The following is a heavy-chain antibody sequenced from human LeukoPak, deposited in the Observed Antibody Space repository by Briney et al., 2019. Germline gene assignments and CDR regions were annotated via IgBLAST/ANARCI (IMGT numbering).Heavy chain of an antibody. V-gene: IGHV4-61*05. D-gene: IGHD3-22*01. CDR2: IYYSGST. J-gene: IGHJ6*02. Sequence: SETLSLTCTVSGGSISSSSYYWGWIRQPPGKGLEWIGYIYYSGSTNYNPSLKSRVTISVDTSKNQFSLKLSSVTAADTAVYYCARLIYYDSSGYPVRGMDVWGQGTTVTVSS. CDR1: GGSISSSSYY. CDR3: ARLIYYDSSGYPVRGMDV.